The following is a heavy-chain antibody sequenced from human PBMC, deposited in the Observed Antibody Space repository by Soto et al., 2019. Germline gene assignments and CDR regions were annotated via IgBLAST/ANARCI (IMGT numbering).Heavy chain of an antibody. J-gene: IGHJ5*02. CDR2: VHAGDGKT. V-gene: IGHV1-3*01. Sequence: QVQLVQSGAEVKKPGASVKISCKSSGYSFMNYAMHWVRQAPGQGLEWMGWVHAGDGKTKYAQKWQGRVPLTLETRASTAYMELSSQRFEVTAVYYCARAPRYSSEIVEVPAVIYQEAFGPWGQGTLVTVSS. CDR3: ARAPRYSSEIVEVPAVIYQEAFGP. D-gene: IGHD2-2*01. CDR1: GYSFMNYA.